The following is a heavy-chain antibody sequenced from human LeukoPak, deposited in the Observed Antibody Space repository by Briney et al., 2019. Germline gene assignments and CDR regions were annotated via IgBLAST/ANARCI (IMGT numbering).Heavy chain of an antibody. CDR1: GYSFTSYW. V-gene: IGHV5-51*01. J-gene: IGHJ6*03. CDR3: ARFLVGATSGYYYMDV. Sequence: GESLKISCKGSGYSFTSYWIGWVRQMPGKGLEWMGIIYPGDSDTRYSPSFQGQVTISADKSISTAYLQWSSLKASDTAMYCCARFLVGATSGYYYMDVWGKGTTVTVSS. CDR2: IYPGDSDT. D-gene: IGHD1-26*01.